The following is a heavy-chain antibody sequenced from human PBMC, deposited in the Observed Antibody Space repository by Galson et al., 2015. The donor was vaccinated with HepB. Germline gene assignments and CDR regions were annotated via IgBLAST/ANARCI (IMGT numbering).Heavy chain of an antibody. V-gene: IGHV3-23*01. J-gene: IGHJ4*02. CDR1: GFTFSSYA. D-gene: IGHD2-8*01. Sequence: SLRLSCAASGFTFSSYAMTWVRQAPGKGLEWVSAISGSNGRTYYADSVKGRFTISRDNSRNTLYLEMDTLRAEDTAVYYCAETIQHLLIYYSESWGQGTLVTVSS. CDR2: ISGSNGRT. CDR3: AETIQHLLIYYSES.